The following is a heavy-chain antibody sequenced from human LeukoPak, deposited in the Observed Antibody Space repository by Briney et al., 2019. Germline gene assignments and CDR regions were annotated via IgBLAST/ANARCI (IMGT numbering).Heavy chain of an antibody. D-gene: IGHD2-2*01. CDR1: GFTVNSNY. J-gene: IGHJ5*01. V-gene: IGHV3-53*01. CDR3: ARMIGYCTSTGCFPGIVSQKFDS. CDR2: IYDDGNT. Sequence: QTGGSLRLSCAASGFTVNSNYMSWVRQAPGKGLEWLSVIYDDGNTYYADSVRGRFTISRDISKNTLSLQMNSLRAEDTAVYYCARMIGYCTSTGCFPGIVSQKFDSWGQGTVVTVSS.